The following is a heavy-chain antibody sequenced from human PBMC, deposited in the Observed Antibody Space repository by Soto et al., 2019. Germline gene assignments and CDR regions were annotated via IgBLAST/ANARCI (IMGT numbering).Heavy chain of an antibody. CDR1: GFTFSSYA. V-gene: IGHV3-23*01. J-gene: IGHJ3*02. CDR3: AKNRALYSSSWYDAFDI. Sequence: EVQLLESGGGLVQPGGSLRLSCAASGFTFSSYAMSWVRQAPGKGLEWVSAISGSGGSTYYADSVKGRFTISRDNSKNALYLQMNSLRAEDTAVYYCAKNRALYSSSWYDAFDIWGQGTMVTVSS. D-gene: IGHD6-13*01. CDR2: ISGSGGST.